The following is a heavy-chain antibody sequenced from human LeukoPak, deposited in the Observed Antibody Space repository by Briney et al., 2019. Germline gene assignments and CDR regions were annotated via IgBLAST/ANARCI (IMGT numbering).Heavy chain of an antibody. Sequence: GGSLRLSCAASGFNFGSYDMNWVRQAPGKWLEYVSTINTDGSNTWYADSVKGRFTISRDNSKNTVFLQMNNLRHEDTATYYCAKRVNGAFDIWGQGTMVSVSS. CDR2: INTDGSNT. CDR1: GFNFGSYD. V-gene: IGHV3-23*01. J-gene: IGHJ3*02. CDR3: AKRVNGAFDI.